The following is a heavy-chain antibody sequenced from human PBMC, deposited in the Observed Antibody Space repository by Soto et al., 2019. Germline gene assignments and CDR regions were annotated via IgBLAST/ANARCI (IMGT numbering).Heavy chain of an antibody. CDR1: GFTFSIYG. CDR2: ISYDGSNQ. CDR3: ARSRPASRGSTYYFDY. D-gene: IGHD3-10*01. J-gene: IGHJ4*02. V-gene: IGHV3-33*01. Sequence: QVQLVESGGGVVQPGRSLRLSCAASGFTFSIYGMHWVRQAPGKGLEWVAVISYDGSNQYYADSVKGRFTISRDNSKNTLYLQMNSLTTNDTAEYYCARSRPASRGSTYYFDYWGQGTLVTVSS.